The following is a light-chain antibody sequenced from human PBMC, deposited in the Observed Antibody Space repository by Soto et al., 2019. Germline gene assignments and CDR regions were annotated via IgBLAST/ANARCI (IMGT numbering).Light chain of an antibody. J-gene: IGKJ2*01. Sequence: EVVLTQSPGTLSLSPGERATLSCRASQNVLNNYLSWYQQKPGQAPRLLIYGASIRATGIPDRFSGSGSGTDFTLIISRLEPEDFAVYDCQQYGGSPLYTFGRGNKVEIK. V-gene: IGKV3-20*01. CDR1: QNVLNNY. CDR2: GAS. CDR3: QQYGGSPLYT.